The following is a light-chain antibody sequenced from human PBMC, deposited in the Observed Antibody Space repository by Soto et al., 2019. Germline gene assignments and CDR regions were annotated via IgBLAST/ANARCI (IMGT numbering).Light chain of an antibody. J-gene: IGKJ1*01. CDR2: GTS. CDR1: QGVSSNY. Sequence: EIVLTQSPGSLSFAAGERATLSFRASQGVSSNYLAWYQQKSGQAPRLLLYGTSSRATGIPERFSGSGSGTDFTLTISRLEPEDFAVYYCQHYGSSRTFGQGTKVDIK. CDR3: QHYGSSRT. V-gene: IGKV3-20*01.